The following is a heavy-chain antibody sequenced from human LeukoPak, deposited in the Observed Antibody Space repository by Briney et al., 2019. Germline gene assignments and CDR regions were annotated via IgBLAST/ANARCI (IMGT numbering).Heavy chain of an antibody. D-gene: IGHD4-17*01. CDR2: ISAYNGNT. CDR3: ATINLRGDPTRDY. J-gene: IGHJ4*02. CDR1: GYTCTSYG. Sequence: ASVKVSCKASGYTCTSYGIRWVRQAPGQGLEWMGCISAYNGNTNYAQKLQGRITMTTDTSTSTAYMELRSLRSDDTAVYYCATINLRGDPTRDYWGQGTLVTVSS. V-gene: IGHV1-18*01.